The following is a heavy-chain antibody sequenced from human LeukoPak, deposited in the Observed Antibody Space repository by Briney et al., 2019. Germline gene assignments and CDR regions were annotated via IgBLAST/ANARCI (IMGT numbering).Heavy chain of an antibody. CDR1: GFTFSSYS. Sequence: GGSLRLSCAASGFTFSSYSMNWVRRAPGKGLEWVSSISSSSSYIYYADSVKGRFTISRDNAKNSLYLQMNSLRAEDTAVYYCAREFSVVVPAAIRYYYYGMDVWGKGTTVTVSS. J-gene: IGHJ6*04. CDR2: ISSSSSYI. CDR3: AREFSVVVPAAIRYYYYGMDV. V-gene: IGHV3-21*01. D-gene: IGHD2-2*02.